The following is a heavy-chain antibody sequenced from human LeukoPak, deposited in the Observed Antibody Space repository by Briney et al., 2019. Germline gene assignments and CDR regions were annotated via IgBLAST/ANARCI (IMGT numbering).Heavy chain of an antibody. J-gene: IGHJ6*02. Sequence: SETLSLTCTVSGGSISSNNFYWGWIRQPPGKGLEWVGSVYYGGSPYYNPSLTSRVTMSVDTSKNQFSLKLTSVTAADTAVYYCAKLRSGMDVWGQGTTVTVSS. CDR2: VYYGGSP. V-gene: IGHV4-39*07. CDR1: GGSISSNNFY. CDR3: AKLRSGMDV.